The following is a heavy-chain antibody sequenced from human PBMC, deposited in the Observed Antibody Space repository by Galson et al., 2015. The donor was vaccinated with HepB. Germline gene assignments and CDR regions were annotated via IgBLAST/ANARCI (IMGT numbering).Heavy chain of an antibody. D-gene: IGHD3-10*01. J-gene: IGHJ4*02. CDR1: GFTFSSYS. V-gene: IGHV3-21*01. CDR2: ISSSSSYI. CDR3: ARDWPSGSYYFDY. Sequence: SLRLSCAASGFTFSSYSMNWVRQAPGKGLEWVSSISSSSSYIYYADSVKGRFTISRDNAKNSLYLQMNSLGAEDTAVYYCARDWPSGSYYFDYWGQGTLVTVSS.